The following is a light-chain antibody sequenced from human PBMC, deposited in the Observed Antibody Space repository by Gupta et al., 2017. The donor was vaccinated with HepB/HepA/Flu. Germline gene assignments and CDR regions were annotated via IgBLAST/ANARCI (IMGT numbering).Light chain of an antibody. J-gene: IGLJ2*01. V-gene: IGLV4-69*01. CDR1: SGHSDFA. CDR2: INSDGSH. CDR3: QTWGTGVRHVL. Sequence: QLGLTQPPSAPAPLGVSVKITAPLRSGHSDFAIAWHQQQPERGPRYLTKINSDGSHDKGDGIPERFSGSSSGADRYLTISSLQSEDEADYYCQTWGTGVRHVLFGAGTKLTVL.